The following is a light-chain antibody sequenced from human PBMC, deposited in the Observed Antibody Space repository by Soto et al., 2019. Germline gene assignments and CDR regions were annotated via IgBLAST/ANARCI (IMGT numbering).Light chain of an antibody. CDR3: QQYNNWTPT. V-gene: IGKV3-15*01. Sequence: EIVMTQSPATLSVSPGERATLSCRASQSVSSNLAWYQQKPGQAPRLLIYGASTRATGIPARFSGSGSGTEFTLTISILQSEDFAVYYCQQYNNWTPTFGPGTKVDIK. CDR1: QSVSSN. J-gene: IGKJ3*01. CDR2: GAS.